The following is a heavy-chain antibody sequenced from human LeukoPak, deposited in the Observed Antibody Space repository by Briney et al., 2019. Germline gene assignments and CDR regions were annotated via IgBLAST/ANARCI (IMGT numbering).Heavy chain of an antibody. CDR2: INQDASET. CDR3: ARHRVTHFDY. J-gene: IGHJ4*02. CDR1: GFTFSSYW. V-gene: IGHV3-7*01. Sequence: GGSLRLSCAASGFTFSSYWMSWVRQAPGKGLEWVAKINQDASETYYVDSVKGRFSISRDNAKNSLSLQMNSLRAEDTAVYYCARHRVTHFDYWGQGTLVTVSS. D-gene: IGHD2-21*02.